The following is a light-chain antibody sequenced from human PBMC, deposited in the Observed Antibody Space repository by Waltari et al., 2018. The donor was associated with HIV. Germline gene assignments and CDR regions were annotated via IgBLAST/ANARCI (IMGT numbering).Light chain of an antibody. Sequence: QSVLTQPPSVSAAPGQQVTISCSGSSSNIGNNYVSWYQQLPGTAPKLLIYDKNKRAPGIPDRFSGSKCGTSATLGITGLQTGDEADYYCGTWDSSLSAGGVFGGGTKLTVL. CDR1: SSNIGNNY. J-gene: IGLJ2*01. CDR2: DKN. CDR3: GTWDSSLSAGGV. V-gene: IGLV1-51*01.